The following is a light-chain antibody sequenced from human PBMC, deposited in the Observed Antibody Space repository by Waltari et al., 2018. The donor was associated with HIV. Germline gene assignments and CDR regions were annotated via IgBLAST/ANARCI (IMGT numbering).Light chain of an antibody. V-gene: IGKV1-12*01. Sequence: IQMNQSPYSVTASVGDRVTITCRASQYVSKWLALYQQKPGKAPKLLIYGASSLQSGVPSRFSGSGSGTDFTLTISSLQAEDFATYYCQQANSFPFTFGPGTKVDLK. CDR3: QQANSFPFT. CDR2: GAS. CDR1: QYVSKW. J-gene: IGKJ3*01.